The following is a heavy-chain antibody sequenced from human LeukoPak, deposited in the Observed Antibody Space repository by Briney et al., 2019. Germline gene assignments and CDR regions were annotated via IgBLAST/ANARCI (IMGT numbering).Heavy chain of an antibody. CDR3: ARGDHYDILTGYTGYYFDY. CDR1: GGSISSYY. CDR2: IYYSGST. V-gene: IGHV4-59*01. J-gene: IGHJ4*02. Sequence: SETLSLTCTVSGGSISSYYWSWVRQPPGKGLEWIGYIYYSGSTNYNPSPKSRVTISVDTSKNQFSLKLSSVTAADTAVYYCARGDHYDILTGYTGYYFDYWGQGTLVTVSS. D-gene: IGHD3-9*01.